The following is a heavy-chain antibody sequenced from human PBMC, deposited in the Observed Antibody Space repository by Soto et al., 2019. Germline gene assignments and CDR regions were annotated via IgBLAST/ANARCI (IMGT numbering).Heavy chain of an antibody. J-gene: IGHJ6*02. V-gene: IGHV2-5*02. CDR2: IYWDNDK. D-gene: IGHD3-3*01. Sequence: QITLKEAGPTLVKPTETLTLTCTFSGFSLSTPAVGVAWIRQPPGKALEGLPLIYWDNDKTYTPPLKTRPTISRGTSKHRGDLTMPNMDPVDADTYFCASRFGEIRGRYYRCFGLDVWGQGTPVTGSS. CDR1: GFSLSTPAVG. CDR3: ASRFGEIRGRYYRCFGLDV.